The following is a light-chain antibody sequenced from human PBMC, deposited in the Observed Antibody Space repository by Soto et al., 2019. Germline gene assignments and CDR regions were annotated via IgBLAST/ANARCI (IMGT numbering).Light chain of an antibody. Sequence: EIVMTQSPATLSVSPGERATVPCRASQSVRNNLAWYQQKPGQAPRLLIYGASTRATGIPARFSGSGSGTDFSLTISRLEPEDFAVYYCHQYGSSPTTLGQGTKVDIK. V-gene: IGKV3-15*01. CDR2: GAS. CDR3: HQYGSSPTT. J-gene: IGKJ1*01. CDR1: QSVRNN.